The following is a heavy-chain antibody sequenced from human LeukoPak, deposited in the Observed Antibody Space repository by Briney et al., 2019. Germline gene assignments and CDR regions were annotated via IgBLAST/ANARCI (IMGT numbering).Heavy chain of an antibody. Sequence: SETLSLTCTVSGGSISSYYWSWIRQPPGKGLEWIGYIYYSGSTNYNPSLKSRVTISVDTSKNQFSLKLSSVTAADTAVYYCGRPVGVATSNNWFDPWGQGTLVAVSS. J-gene: IGHJ5*02. D-gene: IGHD5-12*01. CDR3: GRPVGVATSNNWFDP. V-gene: IGHV4-59*08. CDR2: IYYSGST. CDR1: GGSISSYY.